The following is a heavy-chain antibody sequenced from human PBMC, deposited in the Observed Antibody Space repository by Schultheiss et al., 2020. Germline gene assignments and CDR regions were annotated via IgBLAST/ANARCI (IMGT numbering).Heavy chain of an antibody. CDR1: GGSISSGDYY. Sequence: SETLSLTCTVSGGSISSGDYYWSWIRQPPGKGLEWIGYIYYSGSAYYNPSLKSRVTISVDTSKNQFSLKLSSVTAADTAVYYCARVFVDTAMVTLNWFDPWGQGTLVNVSS. J-gene: IGHJ5*02. D-gene: IGHD5-18*01. CDR2: IYYSGSA. V-gene: IGHV4-30-4*01. CDR3: ARVFVDTAMVTLNWFDP.